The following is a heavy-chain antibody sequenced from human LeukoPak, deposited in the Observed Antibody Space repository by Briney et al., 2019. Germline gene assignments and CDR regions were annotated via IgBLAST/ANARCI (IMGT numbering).Heavy chain of an antibody. D-gene: IGHD6-19*01. V-gene: IGHV4-59*01. CDR2: IYYSGST. J-gene: IGHJ6*02. CDR1: GGSISSYY. CDR3: ARDRSRGWYYYGMDV. Sequence: SETLSLTCTVSGGSISSYYWSWIRQSTGKGLEWIGYIYYSGSTNYNPSLKSRVTISVDTSKNQFSLKLSSVTAADTAVYYCARDRSRGWYYYGMDVWGQGTTVTVSS.